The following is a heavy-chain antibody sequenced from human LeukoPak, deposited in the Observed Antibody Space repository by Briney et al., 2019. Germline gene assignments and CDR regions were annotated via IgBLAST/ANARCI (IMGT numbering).Heavy chain of an antibody. CDR2: ISWNSGSI. CDR3: VRDGYNWNYDY. J-gene: IGHJ4*02. V-gene: IGHV3-9*01. Sequence: PGGSLRLSCAASGFTFDDYAMHWVRQAPGKGLEWVSGISWNSGSIGYADSVKGRFTISRDNAKNSLYLQMDSLRAEDTAVYYCVRDGYNWNYDYWGQGTLVTVSS. CDR1: GFTFDDYA. D-gene: IGHD1-1*01.